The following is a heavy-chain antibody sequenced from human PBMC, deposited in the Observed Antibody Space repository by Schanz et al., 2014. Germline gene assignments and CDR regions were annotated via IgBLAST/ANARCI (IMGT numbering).Heavy chain of an antibody. Sequence: EVQLVESGGGLVQPGGSLRLSCSASGFTFSSYSMYWVRQAPGKGLEWVSVISARGEVSKYSDSVKGRFIVSRDNSRATLFLQMDSLRAADTAFYYCAKWEDIVPEPEPMRGWFDSWGQGILVTVSS. D-gene: IGHD2-8*01. CDR2: ISARGEVS. CDR3: AKWEDIVPEPEPMRGWFDS. J-gene: IGHJ5*01. V-gene: IGHV3-23*04. CDR1: GFTFSSYS.